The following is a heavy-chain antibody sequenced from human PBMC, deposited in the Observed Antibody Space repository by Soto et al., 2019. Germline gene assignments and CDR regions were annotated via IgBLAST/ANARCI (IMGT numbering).Heavy chain of an antibody. J-gene: IGHJ3*02. V-gene: IGHV3-33*01. CDR2: IWYDGSNK. CDR3: ARGRGGGYYAGAFDI. CDR1: GFTCSSYG. D-gene: IGHD3-22*01. Sequence: GSLRLSCAASGFTCSSYGMHWVRQAPGKGLEWVAVIWYDGSNKYYADSVKGRFTISRDNSKKTLYLQMNSLSAEDTDVYYCARGRGGGYYAGAFDICGQGTTVTVSS.